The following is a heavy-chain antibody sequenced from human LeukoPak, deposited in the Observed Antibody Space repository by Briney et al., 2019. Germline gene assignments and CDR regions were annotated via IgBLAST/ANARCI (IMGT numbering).Heavy chain of an antibody. Sequence: PSETLSLTCTVSGGSISSSSYYWGWIRQPPGKGLGWIGSFYFSGSTFYNPTLKSRVTISVDTSKNQFSLKLSSVTAADTAVYYCARDGCSGGSCTYGMDVWGQGTTVTVSS. D-gene: IGHD2-15*01. V-gene: IGHV4-39*07. CDR3: ARDGCSGGSCTYGMDV. CDR1: GGSISSSSYY. CDR2: FYFSGST. J-gene: IGHJ6*02.